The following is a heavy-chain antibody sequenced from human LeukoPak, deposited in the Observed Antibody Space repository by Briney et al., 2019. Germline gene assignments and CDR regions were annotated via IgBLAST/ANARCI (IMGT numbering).Heavy chain of an antibody. CDR2: INPNSGGT. J-gene: IGHJ5*02. CDR3: AREGTAAAESWFDP. V-gene: IGHV1-2*02. CDR1: GYTFTGYY. Sequence: GASVKVSCKASGYTFTGYYMHWVRQAPGQGLEWMGWINPNSGGTNYAQKFQGRVTMTRDTSISTAYMELSRLRSDDTAVYYCAREGTAAAESWFDPWGQGTLVTVSS. D-gene: IGHD6-13*01.